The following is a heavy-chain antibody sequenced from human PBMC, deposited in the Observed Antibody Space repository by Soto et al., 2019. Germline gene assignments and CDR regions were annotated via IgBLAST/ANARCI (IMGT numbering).Heavy chain of an antibody. Sequence: AAVRVSYKASAQSLTRYGNSWVRQAPGQGLEWMGWISAYNGNTNYAQKLQGRVTMTTDTSTSTAYMELKSLTSDDTAVYYCARASXFPLDCSASNCYFVYWGQGTLVTVSS. CDR2: ISAYNGNT. J-gene: IGHJ4*02. V-gene: IGHV1-18*01. D-gene: IGHD2-15*01. CDR3: ARASXFPLDCSASNCYFVY. CDR1: AQSLTRYG.